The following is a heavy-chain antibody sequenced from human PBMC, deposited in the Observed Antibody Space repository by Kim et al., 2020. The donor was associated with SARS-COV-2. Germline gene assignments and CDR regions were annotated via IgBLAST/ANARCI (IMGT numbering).Heavy chain of an antibody. CDR2: INGGNGYT. Sequence: ASVKVSCKASGYTFYTYAMHWVRQAPGQRLEWMGWINGGNGYTEYSQKFQGRVTITKDTSAQTAYMELRGLRSEDTALYYCARDHRNNSGYFSFDYWGRGTLVTVSS. CDR3: ARDHRNNSGYFSFDY. J-gene: IGHJ4*02. CDR1: GYTFYTYA. V-gene: IGHV1-3*01. D-gene: IGHD3-22*01.